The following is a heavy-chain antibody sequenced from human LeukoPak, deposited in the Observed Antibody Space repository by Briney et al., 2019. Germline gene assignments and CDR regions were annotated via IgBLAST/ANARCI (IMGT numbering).Heavy chain of an antibody. CDR3: AKGAYCSSTSCYSGGVLDY. J-gene: IGHJ4*02. V-gene: IGHV3-33*06. CDR2: IWYDGSNK. CDR1: GFTFSSYG. D-gene: IGHD2-2*02. Sequence: GGSLRLSCAASGFTFSSYGMHWVRQAPGKGLEWVAVIWYDGSNKYYADSVKGRFTISRDNSKNTLYLQMNSLRAEDTAVYYCAKGAYCSSTSCYSGGVLDYWGQGTLVTVSS.